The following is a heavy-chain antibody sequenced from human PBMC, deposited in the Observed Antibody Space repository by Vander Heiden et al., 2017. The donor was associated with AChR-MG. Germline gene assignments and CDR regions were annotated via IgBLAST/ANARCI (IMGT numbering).Heavy chain of an antibody. J-gene: IGHJ4*02. CDR3: ARGEEYCSSTSCYKDY. CDR1: GFTFSGYW. D-gene: IGHD2-2*02. CDR2: INSDGSSI. V-gene: IGHV3-74*01. Sequence: EVQLVESGGGLVQPGGSLRPSCAAAGFTFSGYWRHWVRQAPGKGLGWVSRINSDGSSISYVDSVKGRFTISRDNAKNTLYLQMNSLRAEDTAVYYCARGEEYCSSTSCYKDYWGQGTLVTVSS.